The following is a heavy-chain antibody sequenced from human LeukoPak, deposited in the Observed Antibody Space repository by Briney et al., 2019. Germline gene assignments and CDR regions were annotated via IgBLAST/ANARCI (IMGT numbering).Heavy chain of an antibody. V-gene: IGHV1-8*03. CDR1: GYTFTSYD. J-gene: IGHJ5*02. D-gene: IGHD6-25*01. CDR2: MNPNSGNT. Sequence: ASVKVSCKASGYTFTSYDINWVRQATGQGLEWMGWMNPNSGNTGYAQKFQGRVTITRNTSISTAYMELSSLGSEDTAVYYCARDYRAAGFDPWGQGTLVTVSS. CDR3: ARDYRAAGFDP.